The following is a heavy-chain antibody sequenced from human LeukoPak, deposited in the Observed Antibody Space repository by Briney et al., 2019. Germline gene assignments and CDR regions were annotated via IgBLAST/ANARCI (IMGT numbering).Heavy chain of an antibody. CDR2: IFYSGST. Sequence: SSETLSLTCTVSGGSISSSSYYWGWIRQPPGKGLEWIGSIFYSGSTYYNPSLKSRVTISVDTSKNQFSLKLSSVTAADTAVYYCARGYATVNYWGQGTLVTVSS. V-gene: IGHV4-39*07. D-gene: IGHD4-17*01. CDR1: GGSISSSSYY. J-gene: IGHJ4*02. CDR3: ARGYATVNY.